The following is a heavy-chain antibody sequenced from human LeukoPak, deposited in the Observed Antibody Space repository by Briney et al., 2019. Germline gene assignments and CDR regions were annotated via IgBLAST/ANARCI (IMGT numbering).Heavy chain of an antibody. D-gene: IGHD3-22*01. CDR3: ARDGHRRFHYDNGAYRFDN. V-gene: IGHV1-18*01. CDR2: ISAYNGNP. J-gene: IGHJ4*02. Sequence: ASVKVSCKTSGYSFTNYGISLVRQAPGQGLEWMGWISAYNGNPIYAQKLQGRVTMSTDTSTSTVYMELRSLRSDDTAVYYCARDGHRRFHYDNGAYRFDNWGQGTLVTVSS. CDR1: GYSFTNYG.